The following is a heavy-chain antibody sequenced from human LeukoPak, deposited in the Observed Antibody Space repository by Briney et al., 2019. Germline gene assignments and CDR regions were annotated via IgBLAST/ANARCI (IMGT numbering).Heavy chain of an antibody. CDR1: GYNFTNYW. V-gene: IGHV5-51*01. CDR3: ARSSVEVAAQIDY. Sequence: GESPKISCQGSGYNFTNYWIGWVRQMPGKGLEWMGIIYPGDSDTRYSPSFQGQVTISADKSINTAYLQWSSLKASDTAMYYCARSSVEVAAQIDYWGRGTLVTVSS. D-gene: IGHD2-15*01. J-gene: IGHJ4*02. CDR2: IYPGDSDT.